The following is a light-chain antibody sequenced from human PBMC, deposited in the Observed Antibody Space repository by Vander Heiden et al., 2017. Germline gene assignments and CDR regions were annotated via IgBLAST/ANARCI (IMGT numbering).Light chain of an antibody. CDR2: GAS. V-gene: IGKV3-20*01. CDR3: QQDGSSRT. CDR1: QSVSSSY. Sequence: EIVLTQSPGTLSLSPGERATLSCRASQSVSSSYLAWYQQKPGQAPRLLIYGASSRATGIPDRFSGSGSGTDFTLTISRLEPEDFAVYYCQQDGSSRTFGQGTRLXIK. J-gene: IGKJ5*01.